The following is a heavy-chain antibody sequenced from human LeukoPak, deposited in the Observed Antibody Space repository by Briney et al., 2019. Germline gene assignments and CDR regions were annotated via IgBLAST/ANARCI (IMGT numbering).Heavy chain of an antibody. CDR1: GGSISSSSYY. CDR2: IYYSGST. V-gene: IGHV4-39*01. CDR3: ASLPLRFLEWLYAFDI. D-gene: IGHD3-3*01. Sequence: SETLSLTCTVSGGSISSSSYYWGWIRQPPGKGLEWIGSIYYSGSTYYNPSLTRRLTISVDTSKNQFSLKLSSVTAADTAVCYCASLPLRFLEWLYAFDIWGQGTMVTVSS. J-gene: IGHJ3*02.